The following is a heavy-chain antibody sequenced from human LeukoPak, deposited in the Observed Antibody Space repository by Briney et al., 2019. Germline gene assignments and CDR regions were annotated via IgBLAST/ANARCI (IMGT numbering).Heavy chain of an antibody. Sequence: GGSLRLSCAASGFTFSSYAMTWVRQTPGKGLEWVSAISGSTGTTYYADSVRGRFTISRDNSKNTLYLQMDSLRAEDTAKYYCAKGLINDRSALEDWGQGTLVTVSS. J-gene: IGHJ4*02. CDR2: ISGSTGTT. CDR1: GFTFSSYA. D-gene: IGHD1-1*01. CDR3: AKGLINDRSALED. V-gene: IGHV3-23*01.